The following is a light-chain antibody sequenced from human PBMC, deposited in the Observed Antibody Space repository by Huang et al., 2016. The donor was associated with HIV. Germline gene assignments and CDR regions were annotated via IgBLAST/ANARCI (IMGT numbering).Light chain of an antibody. J-gene: IGKJ3*01. CDR3: QQYDSSPIFT. V-gene: IGKV3-20*01. Sequence: EIVLTQSPGTVSLSPGDRATLSCRASQSVSSKYLAWYPQKPGQAPRLLIDGASYRATGIPDRFSGSGSGTDFTLTISRLEPEDFAVYYCQQYDSSPIFTFGPGTKVDIK. CDR2: GAS. CDR1: QSVSSKY.